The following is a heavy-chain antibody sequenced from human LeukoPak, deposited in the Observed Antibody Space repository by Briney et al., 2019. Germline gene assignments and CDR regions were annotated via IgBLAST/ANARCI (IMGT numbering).Heavy chain of an antibody. Sequence: PSETLSLACTVSGGSISSGPYYWGWIRQPPGKGLEWIGNIYYGENTYYNPSLKSRVTISIDTSKNQFYLKLSSLTAADTAVYYCARRDDSSGYHKIFDYWGPGTLVTVSS. J-gene: IGHJ4*02. CDR1: GGSISSGPYY. V-gene: IGHV4-39*01. CDR3: ARRDDSSGYHKIFDY. CDR2: IYYGENT. D-gene: IGHD3-22*01.